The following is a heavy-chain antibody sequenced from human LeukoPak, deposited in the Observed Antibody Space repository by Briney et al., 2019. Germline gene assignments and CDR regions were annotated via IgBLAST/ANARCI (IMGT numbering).Heavy chain of an antibody. CDR3: ATAVEGDYIPYDFDY. D-gene: IGHD4-17*01. CDR2: FDPEDGET. J-gene: IGHJ4*02. Sequence: ASVKVPCKVSGYTLTELSMHWVRQAPGKGLEWMGGFDPEDGETIYAQKFQGRVTMTGDTSTDTAYMELSSLRSEDTAVYYCATAVEGDYIPYDFDYWGQGTLVTVSS. V-gene: IGHV1-24*01. CDR1: GYTLTELS.